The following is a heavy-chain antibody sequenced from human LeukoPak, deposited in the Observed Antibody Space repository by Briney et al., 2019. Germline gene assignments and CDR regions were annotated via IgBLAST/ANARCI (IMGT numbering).Heavy chain of an antibody. D-gene: IGHD3-22*01. CDR3: ARAGTGYYYDSSGYPFAY. V-gene: IGHV3-30-3*01. CDR1: GFTFSSYA. J-gene: IGHJ4*02. Sequence: SGGSLRLSCAASGFTFSSYAMHWVRQAPGKGLEWVAVISYDGSNKYYADSVKGRFTISRDNSKNTLYLQMNSLRAEDTAVYYCARAGTGYYYDSSGYPFAYWGQGTLVTVSS. CDR2: ISYDGSNK.